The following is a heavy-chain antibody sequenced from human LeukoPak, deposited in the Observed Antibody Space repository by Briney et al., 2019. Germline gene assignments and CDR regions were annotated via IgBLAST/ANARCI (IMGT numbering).Heavy chain of an antibody. V-gene: IGHV3-74*01. CDR3: ARDLQYYYDSSGYYPRGFDI. J-gene: IGHJ3*02. CDR2: IKGDGRNI. Sequence: GGSLRLFCGASGFTLSSYWMQRVRQDPREGLVWGSRIKGDGRNINYADSVRGRFTISRDNAQNSLYLQMNSLRAEDTAVYYCARDLQYYYDSSGYYPRGFDIWGQGTMVTVSS. D-gene: IGHD3-22*01. CDR1: GFTLSSYW.